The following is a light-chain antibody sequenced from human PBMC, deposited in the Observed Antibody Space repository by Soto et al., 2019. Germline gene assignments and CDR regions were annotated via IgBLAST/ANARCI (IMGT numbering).Light chain of an antibody. J-gene: IGLJ2*01. V-gene: IGLV2-14*01. CDR1: SSDIGGYNY. CDR2: EVT. CDR3: ISYTSARSHVV. Sequence: QSALTQPASVSGSPGQSITIPCTGTSSDIGGYNYVSWHQQHPGEAPKLIIYEVTNRPSGIPTRFSGSKSGNTASLTISGLQTEDEADYYCISYTSARSHVVFGGGTKVTVL.